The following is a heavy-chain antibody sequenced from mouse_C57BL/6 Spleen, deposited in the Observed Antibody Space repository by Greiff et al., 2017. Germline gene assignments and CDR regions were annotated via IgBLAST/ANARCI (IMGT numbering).Heavy chain of an antibody. CDR3: ARSDCYGSSSFDY. CDR2: IYPGGGYT. D-gene: IGHD1-1*01. J-gene: IGHJ2*01. V-gene: IGHV1-63*01. Sequence: VKLMESGAELVRPGTSVKLSCKASGYTFTNYWIGWAKQRPGHGLEWIGDIYPGGGYTNYNEKFKGKATLTADKSSSTAYMQFSSLTSEDSAFYYCARSDCYGSSSFDYWGQGTTLTVSS. CDR1: GYTFTNYW.